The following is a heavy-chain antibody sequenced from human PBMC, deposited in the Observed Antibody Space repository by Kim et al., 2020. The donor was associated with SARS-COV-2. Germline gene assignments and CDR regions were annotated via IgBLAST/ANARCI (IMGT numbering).Heavy chain of an antibody. J-gene: IGHJ4*02. D-gene: IGHD6-19*01. CDR3: ARRAVARMHYFYY. CDR2: LSNNGVTT. V-gene: IGHV3-23*01. CDR1: GFTFTSYA. Sequence: GGSLRLSCAASGFTFTSYATSWVRQAPGKGLEWVSTLSNNGVTTYYADSVKGRFTISRDNSKNTLYLQMNSLRAEDTAVYYCARRAVARMHYFYYWGQGTLLTVSS.